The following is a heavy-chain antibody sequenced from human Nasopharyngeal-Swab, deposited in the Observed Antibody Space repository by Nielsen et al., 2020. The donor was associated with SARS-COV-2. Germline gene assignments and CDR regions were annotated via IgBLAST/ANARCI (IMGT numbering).Heavy chain of an antibody. CDR1: GDSVSSNSAA. Sequence: SETLSLTCAISGDSVSSNSAAWTWIRQSPSRGLEWLGRTYFRSKWLNDYAVSVKSRITINQDTSRTQFSLQLNSVTPEDTAIYYCARGSGTYSDYFDYWGQGTLVSVSS. D-gene: IGHD1-26*01. CDR2: TYFRSKWLN. V-gene: IGHV6-1*01. J-gene: IGHJ4*02. CDR3: ARGSGTYSDYFDY.